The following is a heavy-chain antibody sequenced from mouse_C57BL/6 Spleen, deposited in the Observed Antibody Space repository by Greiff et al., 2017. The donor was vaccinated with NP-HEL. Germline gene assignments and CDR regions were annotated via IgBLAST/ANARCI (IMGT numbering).Heavy chain of an antibody. V-gene: IGHV1-53*01. J-gene: IGHJ3*01. CDR2: INPSNGGT. D-gene: IGHD2-3*01. CDR1: GYTFTSYW. Sequence: QVQLQQPGTELVKPGASVKLSCKASGYTFTSYWMHWVKQRPGQGLEWIGNINPSNGGTNYNEKFKSKATLTVDKSSSTAYMQLISLTSEDSAVYYCARYDGYYEAWFAYWGQGTLVTVSA. CDR3: ARYDGYYEAWFAY.